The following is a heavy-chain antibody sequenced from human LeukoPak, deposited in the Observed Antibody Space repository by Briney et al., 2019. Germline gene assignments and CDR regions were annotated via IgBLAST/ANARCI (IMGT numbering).Heavy chain of an antibody. J-gene: IGHJ4*02. CDR3: ARDEVGGYCSSTSCYPGY. CDR1: GGTFSSYA. Sequence: SVKVSCKASGGTFSSYAISWVRQAPGQGLEWMGGIIPIFGTANYAQKFQGRVTITADESTSTAYMELSSLRSEDTAVYYCARDEVGGYCSSTSCYPGYWGQGTLVTVSS. V-gene: IGHV1-69*13. D-gene: IGHD2-2*01. CDR2: IIPIFGTA.